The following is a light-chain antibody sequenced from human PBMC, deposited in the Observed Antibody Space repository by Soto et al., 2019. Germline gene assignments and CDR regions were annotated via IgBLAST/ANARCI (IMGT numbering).Light chain of an antibody. CDR1: QGIRNY. Sequence: DIQMTQSPSSLSASVGDRVTITCRASQGIRNYLAWYQQKPGKVPKLLIYAASTLQSGVPSRFSGSGSGTDFTLTISRLHPEDVAAYYCQKDNSAPWTFGQGTKVEIK. J-gene: IGKJ1*01. V-gene: IGKV1-27*01. CDR2: AAS. CDR3: QKDNSAPWT.